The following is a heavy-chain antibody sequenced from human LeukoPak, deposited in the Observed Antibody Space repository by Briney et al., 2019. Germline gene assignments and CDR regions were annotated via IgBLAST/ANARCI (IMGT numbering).Heavy chain of an antibody. D-gene: IGHD5-18*01. CDR3: ARQGYTYGYDS. Sequence: GASLQTSCKGSGTRFTTYWITWVRQMPGKGLDWMGIIYPGDSDSRYSPSFQGQVTVSADKSLTTAYLQWSSRKASDTAMYYCARQGYTYGYDSWGQGTLVTVSS. CDR1: GTRFTTYW. J-gene: IGHJ4*02. V-gene: IGHV5-51*01. CDR2: IYPGDSDS.